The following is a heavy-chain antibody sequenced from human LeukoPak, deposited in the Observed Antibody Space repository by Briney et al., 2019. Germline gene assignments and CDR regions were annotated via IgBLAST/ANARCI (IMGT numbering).Heavy chain of an antibody. CDR1: GGSFSGYY. V-gene: IGHV4-34*01. D-gene: IGHD3-16*02. Sequence: PSETLSVTCAVYGGSFSGYYWSWIRQPPGKGLEWIGEINHSGSTNYNPSLKSRVTISVDTSKNQFSLKLSSVTAADTAVYYCARVGKALYDYVWGSYRSWNYYFDYWGQGTLVTVSS. CDR3: ARVGKALYDYVWGSYRSWNYYFDY. J-gene: IGHJ4*02. CDR2: INHSGST.